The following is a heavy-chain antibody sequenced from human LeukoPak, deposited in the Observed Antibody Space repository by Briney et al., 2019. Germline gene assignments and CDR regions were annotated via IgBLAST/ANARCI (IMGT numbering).Heavy chain of an antibody. CDR3: ARERSLRYFDWLNEFGFRHYYMDV. D-gene: IGHD3-9*01. CDR1: GYTFTGYY. V-gene: IGHV1-2*02. CDR2: INPNSGGT. J-gene: IGHJ6*03. Sequence: ASVKVSCKASGYTFTGYYMHWVRQAPGQGLEWMGWINPNSGGTNYAQKFQGRVTMTRDTSISTAYMELSRLRSDDTAVYYCARERSLRYFDWLNEFGFRHYYMDVWGKGTTVTISS.